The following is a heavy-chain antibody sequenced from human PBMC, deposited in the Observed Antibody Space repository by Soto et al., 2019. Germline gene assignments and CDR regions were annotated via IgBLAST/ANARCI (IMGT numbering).Heavy chain of an antibody. CDR2: IIPILGIA. D-gene: IGHD2-15*01. J-gene: IGHJ3*02. CDR3: AREVVVAATMAFDI. CDR1: GGTFSSYT. Sequence: SVKVSCKASGGTFSSYTISWVRQAPGQGLEWMGRIIPILGIANYAQKFQGRVTITADKSTSTAYMELSSLRSGDTAVYYCAREVVVAATMAFDIWGQGTMVTVS. V-gene: IGHV1-69*04.